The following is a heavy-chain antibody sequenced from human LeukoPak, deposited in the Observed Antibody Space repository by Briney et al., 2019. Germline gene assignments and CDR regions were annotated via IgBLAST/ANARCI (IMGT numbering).Heavy chain of an antibody. CDR3: AREVYYYGSGSLGLDAFDI. J-gene: IGHJ3*02. Sequence: PSETLSLTCTVSGGSISSGDYYWSWIRQPPGKGLEWIGYIYYSGSTYYNPSLKSRVTISVDTSKNQFSLKLSSVTAADTAVSYCAREVYYYGSGSLGLDAFDIWGQGTMVTVSS. D-gene: IGHD3-10*01. V-gene: IGHV4-30-4*08. CDR1: GGSISSGDYY. CDR2: IYYSGST.